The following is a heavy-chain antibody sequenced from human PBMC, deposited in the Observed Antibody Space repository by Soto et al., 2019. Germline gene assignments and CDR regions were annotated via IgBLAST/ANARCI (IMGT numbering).Heavy chain of an antibody. CDR1: GFTFSSYG. D-gene: IGHD1-26*01. Sequence: GGSLRLSCAASGFTFSSYGMHWVRQAPGKGLEWVAVIWYDGSNKYYADSVKGRFTISRDNSKNTLYLQMNSLRAEDTAVYYCARDAVGDEEVYYYYGMDVWGQGTTVTVSS. CDR3: ARDAVGDEEVYYYYGMDV. J-gene: IGHJ6*02. V-gene: IGHV3-33*01. CDR2: IWYDGSNK.